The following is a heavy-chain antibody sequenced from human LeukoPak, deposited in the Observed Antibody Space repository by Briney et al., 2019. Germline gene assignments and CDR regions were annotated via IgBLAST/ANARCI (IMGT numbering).Heavy chain of an antibody. CDR2: IKEDGSEK. CDR1: GFTFSNYW. D-gene: IGHD6-13*01. J-gene: IGHJ4*02. V-gene: IGHV3-7*05. CDR3: ARNRVEYSRSPTDS. Sequence: GGSLRLSCAASGFTFSNYWMSWVRQAPGKGLEWVANIKEDGSEKDYVDSVKGRFTISRDDAKNSLHLQMNSLRAEDTAVYYCARNRVEYSRSPTDSWGQGTLVTVSS.